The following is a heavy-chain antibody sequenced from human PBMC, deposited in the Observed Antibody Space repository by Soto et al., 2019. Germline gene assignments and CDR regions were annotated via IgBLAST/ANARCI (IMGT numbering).Heavy chain of an antibody. CDR1: VYTFTGYY. CDR2: INPNSGGT. V-gene: IGHV1-2*02. D-gene: IGHD2-21*02. CDR3: ARGGHIAVVTASFDY. Sequence: ASVKVSCKASVYTFTGYYMHWVRQAPGQGLEWMGWINPNSGGTNYAQKFLGRVTVTRDTSTTTVFMELSSLRSDDTAVYYCARGGHIAVVTASFDYWGQGTLVTVSS. J-gene: IGHJ4*02.